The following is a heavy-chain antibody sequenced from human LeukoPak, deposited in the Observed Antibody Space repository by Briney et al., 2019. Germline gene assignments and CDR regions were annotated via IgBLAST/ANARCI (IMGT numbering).Heavy chain of an antibody. CDR2: ISGSGGST. CDR1: GFTFSSYW. J-gene: IGHJ6*02. Sequence: GGSLRLSCAASGFTFSSYWMSWVRQAPGKGLEWVSAISGSGGSTYYADSVKGRFTISRDNSKNTLYLQMNSLRAEDTAVYYCATLPATTVNYYYGMDVWGQGTTVTVSS. V-gene: IGHV3-23*01. D-gene: IGHD4-17*01. CDR3: ATLPATTVNYYYGMDV.